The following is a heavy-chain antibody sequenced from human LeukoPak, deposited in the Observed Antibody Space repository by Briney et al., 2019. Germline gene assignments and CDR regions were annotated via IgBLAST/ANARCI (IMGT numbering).Heavy chain of an antibody. J-gene: IGHJ4*02. CDR1: GFTFSSYA. CDR3: AGGLLGCRSGSCYPTDY. D-gene: IGHD2-15*01. V-gene: IGHV3-30-3*01. CDR2: ISYDGSNK. Sequence: GGSLRLSCAASGFTFSSYAMHWVRQAPGKGLEGGAVISYDGSNKYYADSVKGRFTISRDNSKNTLYLQMNSLRAEDTALYYCAGGLLGCRSGSCYPTDYWGQGTLVTVSS.